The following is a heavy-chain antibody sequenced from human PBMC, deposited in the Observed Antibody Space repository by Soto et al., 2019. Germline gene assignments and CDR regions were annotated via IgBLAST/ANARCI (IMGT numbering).Heavy chain of an antibody. Sequence: QVQLQESGPGLVKPSETLSLTCTVSGGSIGGYYWSWIRQSPEKGLEWIGNIYYSGSTLYTPSLKSRITRSRDTSKNQFSLKVTSVTPADTAVYYCARVGQSIAARRAFDIWGQGTMVTVSS. D-gene: IGHD6-6*01. V-gene: IGHV4-59*01. CDR3: ARVGQSIAARRAFDI. CDR1: GGSIGGYY. CDR2: IYYSGST. J-gene: IGHJ3*02.